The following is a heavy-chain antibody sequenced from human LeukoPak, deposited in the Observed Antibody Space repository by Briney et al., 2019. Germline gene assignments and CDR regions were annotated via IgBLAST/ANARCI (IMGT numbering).Heavy chain of an antibody. CDR2: ISGGGDTT. CDR1: GFTFINNG. J-gene: IGHJ4*02. CDR3: AKTNGYYDY. D-gene: IGHD3-22*01. V-gene: IGHV3-23*01. Sequence: GESLRLSCAASGFTFINNGMSWVRQSPGRGLEWVSGISGGGDTTYYAESVKGRFTISRDNSKNTLFLQMNSLTAEDTAVYYCAKTNGYYDYWGQGALVAVSS.